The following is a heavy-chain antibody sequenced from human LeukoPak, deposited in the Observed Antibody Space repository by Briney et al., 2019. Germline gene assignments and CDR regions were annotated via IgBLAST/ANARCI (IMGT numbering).Heavy chain of an antibody. CDR2: INPNSGGT. V-gene: IGHV1-2*04. CDR3: ARDQEGKRNWFDP. Sequence: XGXEWMGWINPNSGGTNYAQKFQGWVTMTRDTSISTAYMELSRLRSDDTAVYYCARDQEGKRNWFDPWGQGTLVTVSS. J-gene: IGHJ5*02.